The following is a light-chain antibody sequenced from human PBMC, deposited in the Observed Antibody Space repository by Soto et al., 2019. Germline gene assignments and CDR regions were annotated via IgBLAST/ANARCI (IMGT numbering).Light chain of an antibody. CDR2: AAS. J-gene: IGKJ4*02. CDR1: QSISSY. CDR3: QQSYSTPLT. V-gene: IGKV1-39*01. Sequence: DIQMTQSPSSLSASVGDRVTITCRASQSISSYLNWYQQKPGKAPKLLIYAASSLQSGVPSRFSCSRSASDFTLTISILQPEDFATYYCQQSYSTPLTFGGGTKVDIK.